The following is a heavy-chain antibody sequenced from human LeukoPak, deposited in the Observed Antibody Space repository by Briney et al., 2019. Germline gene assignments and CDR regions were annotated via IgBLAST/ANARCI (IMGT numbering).Heavy chain of an antibody. CDR2: ANSDGSSI. V-gene: IGHV3-74*01. J-gene: IGHJ4*02. Sequence: PGGSLRLSCAASGFTFSSYWMHWVRQAPGKGLVWVSRANSDGSSINYADSVKGRFTISRDNAKNTLYLQMNSLRAEDTAVYYCAKGGRAHFDFWGQGTLVAVSS. CDR1: GFTFSSYW. D-gene: IGHD1-26*01. CDR3: AKGGRAHFDF.